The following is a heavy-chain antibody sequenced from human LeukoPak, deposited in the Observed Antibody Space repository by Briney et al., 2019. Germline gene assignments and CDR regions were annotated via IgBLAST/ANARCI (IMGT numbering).Heavy chain of an antibody. CDR2: IYRNGST. CDR1: HYSISSGYY. D-gene: IGHD5-18*01. Sequence: SETLSLTCTVSHYSISSGYYWGWIRPPPGKGLEWIGTIYRNGSTYFNPSLKSRVTISVDTSKNQFSLKLSSVTAADTAVYYCARGSGYSYGYYYYYMDVWGKGTTVTVSS. CDR3: ARGSGYSYGYYYYYMDV. J-gene: IGHJ6*03. V-gene: IGHV4-38-2*02.